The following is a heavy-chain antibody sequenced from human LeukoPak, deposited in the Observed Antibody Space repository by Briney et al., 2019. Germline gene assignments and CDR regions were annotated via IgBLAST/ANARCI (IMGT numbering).Heavy chain of an antibody. CDR1: GFTFSSYS. V-gene: IGHV3-48*04. CDR2: ISSSSSTI. J-gene: IGHJ4*02. CDR3: ARDEQQLHFDY. D-gene: IGHD6-13*01. Sequence: GGSLRLSCAASGFTFSSYSMNWVRQAPGKGLEWVSYISSSSSTIYYADSVKGRFTISRDNAKNSLYLQMNSLRAEDTAVYYCARDEQQLHFDYWGQGTLVTVSS.